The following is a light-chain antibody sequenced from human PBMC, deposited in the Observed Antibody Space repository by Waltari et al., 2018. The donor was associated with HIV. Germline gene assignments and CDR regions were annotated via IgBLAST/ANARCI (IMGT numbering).Light chain of an antibody. CDR1: SGINVGTYR. J-gene: IGLJ3*02. CDR3: MIWHSSAWV. CDR2: YKSDSDK. V-gene: IGLV5-45*02. Sequence: QAVLTQPSSLSASPGASASLTCTFRSGINVGTYRIYWYQQKPGSTPQYLLRYKSDSDKQQGSGVPSRFSGSKDASANAGILLISGLQSEDEADYYCMIWHSSAWVFGGGTKLTVL.